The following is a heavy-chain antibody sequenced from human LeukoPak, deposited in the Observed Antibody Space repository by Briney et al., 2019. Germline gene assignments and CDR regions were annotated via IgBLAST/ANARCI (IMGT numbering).Heavy chain of an antibody. J-gene: IGHJ4*02. CDR1: GFTFSDYA. CDR2: FKTNSGQV. Sequence: GGSLRLSCVASGFTFSDYAMNWVRQAPGKGLEWVSTFKTNSGQVYYAESVRGRFTTSRDNSKNTVYLQMSSLRAEDTALYYCARSVPDYTRFDYWGQGALVTVSP. CDR3: ARSVPDYTRFDY. V-gene: IGHV3-23*01. D-gene: IGHD4-11*01.